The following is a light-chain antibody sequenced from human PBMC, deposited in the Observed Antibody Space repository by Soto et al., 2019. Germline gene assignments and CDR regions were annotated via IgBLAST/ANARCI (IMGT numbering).Light chain of an antibody. Sequence: DIQMTQSPSSLSASVGDRVTITCLARQSISKYLNWYQQKPGKAPKLLIYGASNLQRGVPSRFSGSGSGTDFTLTINSLQPEDFATYHCQQSDSTPRTFGPGTKVDIK. J-gene: IGKJ1*01. CDR2: GAS. V-gene: IGKV1-39*01. CDR3: QQSDSTPRT. CDR1: QSISKY.